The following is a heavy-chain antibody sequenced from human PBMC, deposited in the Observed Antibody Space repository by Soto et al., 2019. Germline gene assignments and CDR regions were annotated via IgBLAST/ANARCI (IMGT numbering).Heavy chain of an antibody. Sequence: TSETLSLTCTVSGCSISSSSYYWGWIRQPPGKGLEWIGGIYYSGSTNYNPSLKSRVTISVDTSKNQFSLKLSSVTAADTAVYYCARGVRTYYDILTGYYTAVFDYWGQGTLVAVSS. CDR2: IYYSGST. CDR1: GCSISSSSYY. D-gene: IGHD3-9*01. V-gene: IGHV4-39*01. J-gene: IGHJ4*02. CDR3: ARGVRTYYDILTGYYTAVFDY.